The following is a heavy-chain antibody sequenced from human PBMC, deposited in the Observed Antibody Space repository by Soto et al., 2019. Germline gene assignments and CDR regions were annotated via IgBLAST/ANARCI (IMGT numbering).Heavy chain of an antibody. CDR1: GFIFRSYA. CDR2: ISVGSGSI. J-gene: IGHJ3*02. Sequence: ELQLVESGGGLVQPGGSLRVSCAASGFIFRSYAFNWIRQAPGKGLEWVSYISVGSGSIFYADSVKGRFTISRDDGKNSLYLQMNTLRGEETAVYYCVRDDRWAFDIWGQGTMVTVSS. CDR3: VRDDRWAFDI. V-gene: IGHV3-48*01. D-gene: IGHD2-15*01.